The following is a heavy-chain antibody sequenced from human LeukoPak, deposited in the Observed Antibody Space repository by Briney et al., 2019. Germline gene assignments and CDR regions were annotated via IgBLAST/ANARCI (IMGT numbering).Heavy chain of an antibody. CDR3: ARGHGGNYGDFDY. CDR1: GGSISSSNW. CDR2: IYHSGST. V-gene: IGHV4-4*02. D-gene: IGHD4-23*01. J-gene: IGHJ4*02. Sequence: SETLSLTCAVSGGSISSSNWWSWVHQPPGKGLEWIGEIYHSGSTNYNPSLKSRVTISVDKSKNQFSLKLSSVTAADTAVYYCARGHGGNYGDFDYWGQGTLVTVSS.